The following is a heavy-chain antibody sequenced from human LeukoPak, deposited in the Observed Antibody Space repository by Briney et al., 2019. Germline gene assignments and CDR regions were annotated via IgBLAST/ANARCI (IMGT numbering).Heavy chain of an antibody. CDR1: GFTFSSYT. D-gene: IGHD3-10*01. Sequence: PGKSLRLSCAASGFTFSSYTMHWVRQAPGKGLEWVAVISYDVSNKYYADSVKGRFTISRDNSKNTLYLQMNSLRAEDTAVYYCAKVEDYYGSGNGFDIWGQGTMVTVSS. J-gene: IGHJ3*02. V-gene: IGHV3-30-3*01. CDR2: ISYDVSNK. CDR3: AKVEDYYGSGNGFDI.